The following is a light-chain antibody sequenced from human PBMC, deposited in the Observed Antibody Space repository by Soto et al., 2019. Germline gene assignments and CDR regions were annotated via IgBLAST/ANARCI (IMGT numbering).Light chain of an antibody. J-gene: IGKJ5*01. Sequence: QITQSPSALSASVGDRVTITCQASQDISNYLNWYQQKLGKAPKLLIYDASNLETGVPSRFSGSGSGTDFTFTISSLQPEDIATYYCQQYSHLITFGQGTRLEI. CDR3: QQYSHLIT. CDR1: QDISNY. V-gene: IGKV1-33*01. CDR2: DAS.